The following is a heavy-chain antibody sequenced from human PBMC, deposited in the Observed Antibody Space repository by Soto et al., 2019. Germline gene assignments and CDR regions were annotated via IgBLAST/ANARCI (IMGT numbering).Heavy chain of an antibody. CDR2: MSYDGSDT. Sequence: QVQLVESGGGVVKPGRSLRLSCVGSGFIFSNNGMHWVRQTPGKGLEWVAFMSYDGSDTFYAYSVKGRFTISRDKSKNPLFLHMSNLRAEVSARYYCTIVRVADSALDDWGQGTLVTVSS. V-gene: IGHV3-30*03. CDR3: TIVRVADSALDD. J-gene: IGHJ4*02. CDR1: GFIFSNNG. D-gene: IGHD3-10*02.